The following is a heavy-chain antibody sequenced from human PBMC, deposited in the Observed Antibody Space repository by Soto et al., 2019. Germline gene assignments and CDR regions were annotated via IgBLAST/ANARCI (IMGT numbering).Heavy chain of an antibody. D-gene: IGHD3-22*01. V-gene: IGHV3-7*03. Sequence: GGSLRLSCAASGFTFGSYWMILVRQAPGKGLEWLATIKMDASEKKYVDSVKGRFTMSRDNAKNSLYLQMDSLRAEDTAVYYCAKDIIKGYDSSGSFDYWGQGTLVTVSS. CDR2: IKMDASEK. CDR1: GFTFGSYW. J-gene: IGHJ4*02. CDR3: AKDIIKGYDSSGSFDY.